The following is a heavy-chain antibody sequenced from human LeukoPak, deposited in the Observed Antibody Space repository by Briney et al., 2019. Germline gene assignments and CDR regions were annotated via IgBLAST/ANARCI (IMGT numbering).Heavy chain of an antibody. CDR1: GGSFSGYY. CDR3: ARAKSSSWYPFDY. CDR2: INHSGST. D-gene: IGHD6-13*01. V-gene: IGHV4-34*01. J-gene: IGHJ4*02. Sequence: KPSETLSLTCAVYGGSFSGYYWSWIRQPPGKGLEWIGEINHSGSTNYNPSLKSRVTISVDTSKSQFSLKLSSVTAADTAVYYCARAKSSSWYPFDYWGQGTLVTVSS.